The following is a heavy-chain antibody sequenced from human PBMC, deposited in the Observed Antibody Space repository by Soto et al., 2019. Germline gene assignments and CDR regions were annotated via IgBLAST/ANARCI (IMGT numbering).Heavy chain of an antibody. J-gene: IGHJ4*02. D-gene: IGHD2-21*02. Sequence: GSLRLSCAVSGFTFGSYWMNWVRLIPGKGLEWVAYIKPDGSATYYVDSVKGRFTISRDNAKNSLYLQMNSLRVEDTSVYYCARAGYCGPGCYYYFDYWGQGTLVTVSS. CDR2: IKPDGSAT. CDR3: ARAGYCGPGCYYYFDY. CDR1: GFTFGSYW. V-gene: IGHV3-7*01.